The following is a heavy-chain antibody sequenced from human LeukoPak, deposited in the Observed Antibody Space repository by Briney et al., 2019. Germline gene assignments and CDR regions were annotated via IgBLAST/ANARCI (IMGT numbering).Heavy chain of an antibody. D-gene: IGHD2-15*01. CDR2: ISGSGGST. J-gene: IGHJ4*02. Sequence: GGSLRLSCAASGFTFSSYAMSWVRQAPGKGLEWVSAISGSGGSTYYADSVKGRFTISRDNSKNTLYLQMNSLRAEDTAVYYCAKAPLGYCSGATCYPLDYWGQGTLVTVSS. CDR3: AKAPLGYCSGATCYPLDY. CDR1: GFTFSSYA. V-gene: IGHV3-23*01.